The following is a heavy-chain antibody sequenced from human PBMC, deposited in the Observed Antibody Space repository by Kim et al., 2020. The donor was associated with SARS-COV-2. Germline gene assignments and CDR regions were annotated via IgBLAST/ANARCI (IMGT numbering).Heavy chain of an antibody. D-gene: IGHD6-19*01. Sequence: GGSLRLSCAASGFTFGDYGMSWVRQAPGKGLEWVSGINWNGGSTGYADSVKGRFTISRDNAKNSLYLQMNSLRAEDTALYYCARGRKQWLTYYYYLGMDVSGPGTTVTVSS. CDR1: GFTFGDYG. CDR2: INWNGGST. J-gene: IGHJ6*02. V-gene: IGHV3-20*04. CDR3: ARGRKQWLTYYYYLGMDV.